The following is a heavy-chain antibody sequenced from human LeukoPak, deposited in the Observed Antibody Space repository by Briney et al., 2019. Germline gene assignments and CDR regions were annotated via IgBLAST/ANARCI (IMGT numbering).Heavy chain of an antibody. D-gene: IGHD4/OR15-4a*01. J-gene: IGHJ4*02. Sequence: GGSVTLFCAAWGLSLSLYGVHWVRHSRGGGRGCGAYIQYATNKIKYGDSVKGRFTLYRDNSRNTLYLQMYRLTVEDTAVYYCAKKKNGDNDRFDYWGQGTMVTVSS. CDR1: GLSLSLYG. V-gene: IGHV3-30*02. CDR3: AKKKNGDNDRFDY. CDR2: IQYATNKI.